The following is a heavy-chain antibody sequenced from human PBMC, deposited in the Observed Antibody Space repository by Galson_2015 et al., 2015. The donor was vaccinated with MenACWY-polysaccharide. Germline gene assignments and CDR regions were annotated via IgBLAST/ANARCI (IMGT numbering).Heavy chain of an antibody. J-gene: IGHJ4*02. CDR2: ISYDGGT. V-gene: IGHV4-31*03. Sequence: TLSLTCTVSGDSITSGGYFWSWIRQHPGKGLEWIASISYDGGTYYNPSLKSRVTISVDTPNNQFSLKLSSMTAADTAVYYCARDTPGYCTGSGCEDFDYWGQGTLVTVSS. CDR1: GDSITSGGYF. CDR3: ARDTPGYCTGSGCEDFDY. D-gene: IGHD2-8*02.